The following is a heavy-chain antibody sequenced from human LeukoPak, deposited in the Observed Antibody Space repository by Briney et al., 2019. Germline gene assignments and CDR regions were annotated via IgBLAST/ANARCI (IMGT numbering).Heavy chain of an antibody. V-gene: IGHV1-2*02. Sequence: ASAKVSCKASGYTFTGYYMHWVRQAPGQGLEWMGWINPNSGGTNYAQKFQGRVTMTRDTSISTAYMELSRLRSDDTAVYYCARVNYDILTGYYNPFGYWGQGTLVTVSS. D-gene: IGHD3-9*01. CDR1: GYTFTGYY. CDR2: INPNSGGT. J-gene: IGHJ4*02. CDR3: ARVNYDILTGYYNPFGY.